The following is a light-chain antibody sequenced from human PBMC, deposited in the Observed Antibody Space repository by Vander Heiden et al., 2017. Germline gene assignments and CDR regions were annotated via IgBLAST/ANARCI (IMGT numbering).Light chain of an antibody. V-gene: IGKV3-15*01. Sequence: EIVMTQSPATLSVSPGERATLSCRASQSVSSNLAWYQQKPSQAPRRLIYGASTRATGIPARFSGSGSGTEFTLTISSLQSEDFAVYYCQQYNNWPQTFGQGTKVEIK. CDR2: GAS. J-gene: IGKJ1*01. CDR3: QQYNNWPQT. CDR1: QSVSSN.